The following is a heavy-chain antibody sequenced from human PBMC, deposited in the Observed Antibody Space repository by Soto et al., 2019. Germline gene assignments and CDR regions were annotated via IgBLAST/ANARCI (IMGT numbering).Heavy chain of an antibody. J-gene: IGHJ3*01. CDR1: GGSFSTYY. D-gene: IGHD4-17*01. CDR2: INHTGNT. Sequence: PSETLSLTCAVYGGSFSTYYWSWIRQPPGKGLEWIGEINHTGNTNYNPSLKSRVTISVDTSKDQVSLKVNSVTAADSAVYYCKATVANDDAFDFWGQGTMVTVSS. V-gene: IGHV4-34*01. CDR3: KATVANDDAFDF.